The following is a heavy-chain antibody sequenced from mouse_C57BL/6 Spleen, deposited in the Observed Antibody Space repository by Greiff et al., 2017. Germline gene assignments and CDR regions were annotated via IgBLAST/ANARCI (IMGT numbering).Heavy chain of an antibody. D-gene: IGHD3-3*01. CDR2: ISDGGSYT. V-gene: IGHV5-4*03. J-gene: IGHJ1*03. Sequence: EVKLVESGGGLVKPGGSLKLSCAASGFTFSSYAMSWVRQTPEKRLEWVATISDGGSYTYYPDNVKGRFTISRDNAKNNLYLQMSHLKSEDTAMYYCARLGVSYWYFDVWGTGTTVTVSS. CDR1: GFTFSSYA. CDR3: ARLGVSYWYFDV.